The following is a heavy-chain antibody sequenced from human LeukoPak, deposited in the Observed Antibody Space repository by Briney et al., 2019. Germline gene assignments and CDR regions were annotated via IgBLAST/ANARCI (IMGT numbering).Heavy chain of an antibody. J-gene: IGHJ4*02. CDR2: IYYSGST. Sequence: SETLSLTCNVPGGSINSNNHYWGWIRQPPGEGLEWIGNIYYSGSTYYNPSLKSRVTISVDTSKNQFSLKLSSVTAAGTAGYYCARHEYYCLEGGFDYWGQGTLVTVSS. V-gene: IGHV4-39*01. D-gene: IGHD3-10*01. CDR3: ARHEYYCLEGGFDY. CDR1: GGSINSNNHY.